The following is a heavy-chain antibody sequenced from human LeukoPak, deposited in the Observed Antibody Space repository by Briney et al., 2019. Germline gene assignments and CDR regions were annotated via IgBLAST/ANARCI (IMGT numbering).Heavy chain of an antibody. D-gene: IGHD3-22*01. CDR3: AKDTDYYDSSGYYYFDY. CDR2: ISYDGSNK. Sequence: PGRSLRLSCAASGFTFSSYGMHWVRQAPGKGLEWVAVISYDGSNKYYADSVEGRFTISRDNSKNTLYLQMNSLRAEDTAVYYCAKDTDYYDSSGYYYFDYWGQETLVTVSS. J-gene: IGHJ4*02. V-gene: IGHV3-30*18. CDR1: GFTFSSYG.